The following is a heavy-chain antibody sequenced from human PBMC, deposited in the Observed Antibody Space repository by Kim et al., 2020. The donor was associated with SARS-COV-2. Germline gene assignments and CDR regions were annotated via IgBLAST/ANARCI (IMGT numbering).Heavy chain of an antibody. V-gene: IGHV3-30*18. CDR2: ISYDGSNK. D-gene: IGHD5-18*01. J-gene: IGHJ6*02. Sequence: GGSLRLSCAASGFTFSSYGMHWVRQAPGKGLEWVAVISYDGSNKYYADSVKGRFTISRDNSKNTLYLQMNSLRAEDTAVYYCAKDRQLWLLYSYYYYGMDVWGQGTTVTVSS. CDR3: AKDRQLWLLYSYYYYGMDV. CDR1: GFTFSSYG.